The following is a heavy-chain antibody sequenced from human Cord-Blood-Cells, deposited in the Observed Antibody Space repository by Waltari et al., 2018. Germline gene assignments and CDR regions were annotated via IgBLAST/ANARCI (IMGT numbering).Heavy chain of an antibody. D-gene: IGHD3-10*01. CDR2: IYYSGST. Sequence: QLQLQESGPGLVKPSATLSLTCTVSGRSISSSSSYWGWIRPPQGKGLEWIGSIYYSGSTYYNPSLKSRVTISVDTSKNQFSLKLSSVTAADTAVYYCARHVLWYGSGSYYFDYWGQGTLVTVSS. J-gene: IGHJ4*02. CDR1: GRSISSSSSY. CDR3: ARHVLWYGSGSYYFDY. V-gene: IGHV4-39*01.